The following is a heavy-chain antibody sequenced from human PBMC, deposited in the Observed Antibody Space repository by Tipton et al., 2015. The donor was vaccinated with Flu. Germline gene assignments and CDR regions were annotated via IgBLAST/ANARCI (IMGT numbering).Heavy chain of an antibody. J-gene: IGHJ4*02. CDR1: GGSFSGYY. CDR3: TSGNFYDSSGYFAF. Sequence: LRLSCAIYGGSFSGYYWSWIRQPPGKGLEWIGEINHSRITNYNPSLKSRVTISADTSKNQFSLKLTSVTAADTAVYYCTSGNFYDSSGYFAFWGQGILVTVSS. V-gene: IGHV4-34*01. D-gene: IGHD3-22*01. CDR2: INHSRIT.